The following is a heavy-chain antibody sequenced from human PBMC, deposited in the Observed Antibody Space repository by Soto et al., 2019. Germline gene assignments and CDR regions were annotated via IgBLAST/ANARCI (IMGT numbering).Heavy chain of an antibody. CDR2: IYNSGTI. CDR3: ARDRGFGMDV. V-gene: IGHV4-31*03. J-gene: IGHJ6*02. CDR1: GGSISSGNYY. Sequence: SKTLSLTCPVSGGSISSGNYYWNWIRQHPGEGLEWIGYIYNSGTIYYNPSLKSRLTMSGDTSKNQFSLELSSVTAADTAVYYCARDRGFGMDVWGQGTTVTVSS.